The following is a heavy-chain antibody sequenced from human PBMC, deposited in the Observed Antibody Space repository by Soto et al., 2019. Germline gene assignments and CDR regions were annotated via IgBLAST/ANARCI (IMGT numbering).Heavy chain of an antibody. D-gene: IGHD3-16*01. CDR3: ARDWFGVDY. J-gene: IGHJ4*02. CDR1: GYTFASYG. V-gene: IGHV1-18*01. Sequence: ASVKVSCKASGYTFASYGISWVRQAPGQGLEWMGWINAYNGNTNYAQNLQGRLTMTTDTSTSTAYMELRSLRSDDTAVYYCARDWFGVDYWGQGTLVTVSS. CDR2: INAYNGNT.